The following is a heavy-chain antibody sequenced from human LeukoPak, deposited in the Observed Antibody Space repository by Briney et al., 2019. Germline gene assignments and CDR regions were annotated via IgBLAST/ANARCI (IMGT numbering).Heavy chain of an antibody. CDR3: AREVGDYYDSSGSFGY. V-gene: IGHV3-74*01. CDR1: GFTFSSHR. J-gene: IGHJ4*02. D-gene: IGHD3-22*01. CDR2: INSDGSRT. Sequence: GGSLRLSCAASGFTFSSHRMHWVRQGPGKGLVRVSRINSDGSRTIYADSVKGRFTISRDSAKNTLYLQMNSLRAEDTAVYYCAREVGDYYDSSGSFGYWGQGTLVTVSS.